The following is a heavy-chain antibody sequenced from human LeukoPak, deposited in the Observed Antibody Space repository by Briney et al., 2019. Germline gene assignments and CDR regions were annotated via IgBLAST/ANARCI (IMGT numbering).Heavy chain of an antibody. Sequence: SETLSLTCTVSGGSISSYYWSWIRQPPEKGLEWIGYIYYSGSTNYNPSLKSRVIISVDTSKNQFSLKLTSVTAADTALYYCTRENRPFCPFAFWGQGVLVTVSS. D-gene: IGHD2/OR15-2a*01. CDR2: IYYSGST. J-gene: IGHJ4*02. CDR1: GGSISSYY. V-gene: IGHV4-59*12. CDR3: TRENRPFCPFAF.